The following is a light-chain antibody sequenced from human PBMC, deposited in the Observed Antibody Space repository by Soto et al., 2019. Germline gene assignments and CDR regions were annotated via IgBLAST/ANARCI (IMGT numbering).Light chain of an antibody. CDR2: EVR. CDR1: MRDVGAYNL. V-gene: IGLV2-14*01. CDR3: GATTARSPLV. J-gene: IGLJ3*02. Sequence: QSALTQPASVSGSAGQSITISCSGTMRDVGAYNLVSWYQQHPGTAPKLIIYEVRNRPSGISSRFSGSRSGNTASLTISGPRLGEGGVYYCGATTARSPLVFGGGTKLTVL.